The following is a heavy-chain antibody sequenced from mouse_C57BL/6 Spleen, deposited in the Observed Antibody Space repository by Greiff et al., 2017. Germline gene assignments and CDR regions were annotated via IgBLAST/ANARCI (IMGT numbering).Heavy chain of an antibody. CDR2: IYPGSGST. D-gene: IGHD2-3*01. Sequence: QVQLQQPGAELVKPGASVKMSCKASGYTFTSYWITWVKQRPGQGLEWIGDIYPGSGSTNYNEKFKSKATLTVDTSSSTAYMQLSSLTSEESAVYYCASGDYDGYEAWFAYWGQGTLVTVSA. CDR3: ASGDYDGYEAWFAY. J-gene: IGHJ3*01. CDR1: GYTFTSYW. V-gene: IGHV1-55*01.